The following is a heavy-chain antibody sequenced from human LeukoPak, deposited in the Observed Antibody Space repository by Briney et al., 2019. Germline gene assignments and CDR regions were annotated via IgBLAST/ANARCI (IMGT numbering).Heavy chain of an antibody. J-gene: IGHJ4*02. CDR2: IVVGSGNT. V-gene: IGHV1-58*02. D-gene: IGHD1-26*01. CDR1: GFTFTSSA. Sequence: SVKVSCKASGFTFTSSAMQWVRQARGQRLEWIGWIVVGSGNTNYAQKFQERLTITRDMSTNTAYMELSSLRSEDTAVYYCAAELYSGTYGRCCSFAFWGQGTPVTVSS. CDR3: AAELYSGTYGRCCSFAF.